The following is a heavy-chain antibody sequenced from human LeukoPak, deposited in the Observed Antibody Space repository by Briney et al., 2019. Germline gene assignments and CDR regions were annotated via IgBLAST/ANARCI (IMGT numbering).Heavy chain of an antibody. CDR1: GGSISSYY. J-gene: IGHJ2*01. CDR2: IHYTGST. D-gene: IGHD3-22*01. V-gene: IGHV4-59*08. Sequence: SETLSLTCSVPGGSISSYYWSWIRQPTGKGPEWIGYIHYTGSTNYNPSLKSRVTMSLDTSKNQFSMELMSVTAADTAVYYCARWNYFDNSGYYSDWYFDLWGRGTLVTVSS. CDR3: ARWNYFDNSGYYSDWYFDL.